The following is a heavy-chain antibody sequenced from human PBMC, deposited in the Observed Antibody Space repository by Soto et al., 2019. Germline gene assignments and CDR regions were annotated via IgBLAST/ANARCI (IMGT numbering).Heavy chain of an antibody. D-gene: IGHD3-22*01. V-gene: IGHV4-59*01. J-gene: IGHJ4*02. CDR1: GGSISSYY. Sequence: QVQLQESGPGLVKPSETLSLTCTVSGGSISSYYWSWIRQPPGKGLEWIGYIYYSGSTNYNPSLKSRVTISVDTSKNQFSLTLSSVTAADTAVYYCARLVSGYYYFDYWGQGTLVTVSS. CDR2: IYYSGST. CDR3: ARLVSGYYYFDY.